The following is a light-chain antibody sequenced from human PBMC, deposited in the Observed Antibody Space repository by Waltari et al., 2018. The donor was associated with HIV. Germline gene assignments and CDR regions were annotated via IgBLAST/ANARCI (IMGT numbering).Light chain of an antibody. Sequence: SYEVTQPPSVSVSPGQTASITCSGDSLGEKYTSWYQQRPGQSHVLVIYQDNYRPSGIPDRFSGSNSGNTATLTISGTQSMDEADYYCQAWDSGTVVFGGGTKLTVL. J-gene: IGLJ3*02. CDR2: QDN. CDR3: QAWDSGTVV. V-gene: IGLV3-1*01. CDR1: SLGEKY.